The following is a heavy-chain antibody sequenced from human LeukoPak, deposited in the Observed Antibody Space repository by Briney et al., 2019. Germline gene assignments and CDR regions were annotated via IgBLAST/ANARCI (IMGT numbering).Heavy chain of an antibody. J-gene: IGHJ3*02. Sequence: SETLSLTCIVSGGSISRSSYYWGWIRQPPGKGLEWIGYIYYSGSTNYNPSLKSRVTISVDTSKNQFSLKLSSVTAADTAVYYCASLSLQQGGFDAFDIWGQGTMVTVSS. D-gene: IGHD3-16*01. CDR3: ASLSLQQGGFDAFDI. CDR2: IYYSGST. CDR1: GGSISRSSYY. V-gene: IGHV4-61*05.